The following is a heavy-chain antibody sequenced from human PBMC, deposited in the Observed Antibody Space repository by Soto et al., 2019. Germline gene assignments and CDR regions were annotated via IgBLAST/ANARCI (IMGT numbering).Heavy chain of an antibody. J-gene: IGHJ6*02. Sequence: ETLSLTCTVSGGSISSSSYYWGWIRQPPGKGLEWVSYISSSSSTIYYADPVKGRFTISRDNAKNSLYLQMNSLRDEDTAVYYCAREGVYYYYGMDVWGQGTTVTVSS. CDR1: GGSISSSS. V-gene: IGHV3-48*02. D-gene: IGHD3-16*01. CDR3: AREGVYYYYGMDV. CDR2: ISSSSSTI.